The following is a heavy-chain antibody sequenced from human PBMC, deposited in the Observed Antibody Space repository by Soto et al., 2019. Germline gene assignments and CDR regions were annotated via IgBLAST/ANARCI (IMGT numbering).Heavy chain of an antibody. Sequence: PSATLSLTCAVYGGSFSGYYWSWIRQPPGKGLEWIGEINHSGSTNYNPSLKSRVTISVDTSKNQFSLKLSSVTAADTAVYYCAREDYTTAYYYGMDVWGQGTTVTVSS. CDR1: GGSFSGYY. D-gene: IGHD4-4*01. V-gene: IGHV4-34*01. CDR2: INHSGST. J-gene: IGHJ6*02. CDR3: AREDYTTAYYYGMDV.